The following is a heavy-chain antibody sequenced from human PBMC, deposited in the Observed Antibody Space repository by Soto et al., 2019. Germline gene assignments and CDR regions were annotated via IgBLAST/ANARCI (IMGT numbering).Heavy chain of an antibody. D-gene: IGHD2-21*02. CDR2: ISSSSSTI. Sequence: LSLTCAASGFTFSSYSMNWVRQAPGKGLEWVSYISSSSSTIYYADSVKGRFTISRDNAKNSLYLQMNSLRDEDTAVYYCARDFRGHGGDLAPLAFYYYGMDVWGQGTTVTV. CDR1: GFTFSSYS. V-gene: IGHV3-48*02. J-gene: IGHJ6*02. CDR3: ARDFRGHGGDLAPLAFYYYGMDV.